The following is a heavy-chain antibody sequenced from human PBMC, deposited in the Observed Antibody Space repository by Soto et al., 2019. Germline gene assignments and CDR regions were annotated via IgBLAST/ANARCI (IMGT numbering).Heavy chain of an antibody. CDR3: ARERKGAVALQGAFDI. J-gene: IGHJ3*02. D-gene: IGHD6-19*01. Sequence: QVQLQESGPGLVKPSQTLSLTCTVSGGSISSGGYYWSWIRQHPGKGLEWIGYIYYSGSTYYNPSLKSRVTISVDTSKNQFSLKLSSVTAADTAVYYCARERKGAVALQGAFDIWGQGTMVTVSS. CDR2: IYYSGST. CDR1: GGSISSGGYY. V-gene: IGHV4-31*03.